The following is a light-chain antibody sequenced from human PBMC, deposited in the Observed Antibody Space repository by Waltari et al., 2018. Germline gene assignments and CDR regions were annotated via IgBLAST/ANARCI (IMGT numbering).Light chain of an antibody. V-gene: IGLV2-23*02. Sequence: QSALPQPASVSGSPGQSITISCSGTNTDVGGYEYVSWYQHHPGKAPKLILYDVTKGPSGVSNRFSGSKSGNTASLTISGLQAEDEADYYCSSYAGGNNLLFGGGTKVTVL. CDR1: NTDVGGYEY. J-gene: IGLJ2*01. CDR3: SSYAGGNNLL. CDR2: DVT.